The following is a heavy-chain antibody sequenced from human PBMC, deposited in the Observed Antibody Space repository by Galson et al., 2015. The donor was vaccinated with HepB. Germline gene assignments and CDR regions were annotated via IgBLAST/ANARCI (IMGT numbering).Heavy chain of an antibody. D-gene: IGHD3-22*01. J-gene: IGHJ3*02. CDR2: ISTTSKTI. CDR1: GFTFSSYE. Sequence: SLRLSCAGSGFTFSSYEMNWVRQAPGKGLEWISYISTTSKTIYYADSVKGRFTISRDNAKNSLYLQMNSLRAEDTAVYYCARGGDDTMIVVVTRENAFDIWGQGTMVTVSS. V-gene: IGHV3-48*03. CDR3: ARGGDDTMIVVVTRENAFDI.